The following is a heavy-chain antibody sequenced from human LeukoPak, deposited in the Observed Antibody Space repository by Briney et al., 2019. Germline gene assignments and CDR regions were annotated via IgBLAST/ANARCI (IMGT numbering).Heavy chain of an antibody. CDR1: GGSISSSSYY. V-gene: IGHV4-39*07. CDR2: IYYSGST. D-gene: IGHD6-19*01. J-gene: IGHJ4*02. CDR3: ARVDSSGWFYPSGFDY. Sequence: SETLSLTCTVSGGSISSSSYYWGWIRQPPGKGLEWIGSIYYSGSTYYNPSLKSRVTISVDTSKNQFSLKLSSVTAADTAVYYCARVDSSGWFYPSGFDYWGQGTLVTVSS.